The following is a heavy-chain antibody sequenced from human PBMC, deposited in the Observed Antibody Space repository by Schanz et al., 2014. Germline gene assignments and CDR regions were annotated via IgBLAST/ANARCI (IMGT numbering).Heavy chain of an antibody. D-gene: IGHD3-22*01. V-gene: IGHV3-11*03. CDR3: ARSNYYDNSDYYNSFDY. J-gene: IGHJ4*02. Sequence: VQLLESGGGLVQPGGSLRLSCAASGLTFSDYYMSWIRQAPGKGLEWVSYISSSSSYTNYADSVKGRFTISRDNAKNSLYLQMSSLKTEDTAVYYCARSNYYDNSDYYNSFDYWGQGTLVTVSS. CDR2: ISSSSSYT. CDR1: GLTFSDYY.